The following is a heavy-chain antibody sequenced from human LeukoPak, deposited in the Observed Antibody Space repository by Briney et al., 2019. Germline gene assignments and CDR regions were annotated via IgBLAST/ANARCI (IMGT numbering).Heavy chain of an antibody. CDR2: IYSGGST. CDR1: GFSVISNY. J-gene: IGHJ3*02. CDR3: ARDGGGAYSLAFDI. Sequence: GGSLRLSCAASGFSVISNYMSWVRQAPGKGLEWVSLIYSGGSTNYVDSVKGRFTISRDNSKNTLYLQMNNLRAEDTAVYYCARDGGGAYSLAFDIGGQGTLVTVSS. V-gene: IGHV3-53*01. D-gene: IGHD1-26*01.